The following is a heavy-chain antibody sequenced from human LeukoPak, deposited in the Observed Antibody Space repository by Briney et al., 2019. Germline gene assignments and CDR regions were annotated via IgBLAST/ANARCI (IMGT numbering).Heavy chain of an antibody. D-gene: IGHD3-22*01. J-gene: IGHJ4*02. V-gene: IGHV3-30*18. Sequence: PGGSLRLSCTASGFTFSNYGMHWVRQAPGKGLEWVAVISYDGSNEYYADSGKGRFTISRANSKNTLFLQMNSLRPEDTAVYHCAKVALFSGYYPPFDYWGQGTLVTVSS. CDR1: GFTFSNYG. CDR3: AKVALFSGYYPPFDY. CDR2: ISYDGSNE.